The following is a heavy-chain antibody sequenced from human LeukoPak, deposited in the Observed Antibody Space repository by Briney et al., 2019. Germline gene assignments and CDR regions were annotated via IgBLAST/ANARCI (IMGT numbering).Heavy chain of an antibody. Sequence: PSETLSLTCAVYGGSFSGYYWSWIRQPPGKGLEWIGEINHSGSTNYNPSLKSRVTISVDTSKNQFSLKLSSVTAADTAVYYCARVPGAVRNSGYFDYWGQGTLVTASS. CDR1: GGSFSGYY. CDR3: ARVPGAVRNSGYFDY. D-gene: IGHD4-23*01. V-gene: IGHV4-34*01. CDR2: INHSGST. J-gene: IGHJ4*02.